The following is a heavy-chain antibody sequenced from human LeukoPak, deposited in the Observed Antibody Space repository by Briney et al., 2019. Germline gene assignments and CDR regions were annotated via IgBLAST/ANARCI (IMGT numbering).Heavy chain of an antibody. CDR3: ATGGLYDLLDY. CDR1: GYTLTELS. D-gene: IGHD3-9*01. V-gene: IGHV1-24*01. J-gene: IGHJ4*02. Sequence: ASVKVSYKVSGYTLTELSMHWVRQAPGKGLEWMGGFEPADGEIIYAQKFQGRVTMTEDTSTDTAFMELRSLRSEDTAVYYCATGGLYDLLDYWGQGTLVTVSS. CDR2: FEPADGEI.